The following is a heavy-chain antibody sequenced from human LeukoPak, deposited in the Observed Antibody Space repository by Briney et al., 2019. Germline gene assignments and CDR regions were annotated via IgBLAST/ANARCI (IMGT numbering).Heavy chain of an antibody. CDR2: IISILGIA. CDR3: ARDYGDYPAWFGMDV. Sequence: ASVKVSCKASGGTFSSYAISWVRQAPGQGREWMGRIISILGIANYAQKFQGRVTITADKSTSTAYMELSSLRSEDTAVYYCARDYGDYPAWFGMDVWGQGTTVTVSS. J-gene: IGHJ6*02. V-gene: IGHV1-69*04. D-gene: IGHD4-17*01. CDR1: GGTFSSYA.